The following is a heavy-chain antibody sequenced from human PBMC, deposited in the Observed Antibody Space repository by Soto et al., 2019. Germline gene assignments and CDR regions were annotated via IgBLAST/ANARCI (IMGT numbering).Heavy chain of an antibody. J-gene: IGHJ4*02. V-gene: IGHV1-69*13. CDR1: GGTFSNYP. CDR3: ARPRTVATTKGYDF. D-gene: IGHD1-1*01. CDR2: IVPIFGTT. Sequence: ASVKVSCKASGGTFSNYPIAWVRQAPGQGLEWVGAIVPIFGTTNYAQNFQGRVTLTADESASTAYMELSSLTSADTALYYCARPRTVATTKGYDFWGQGTQVTVSS.